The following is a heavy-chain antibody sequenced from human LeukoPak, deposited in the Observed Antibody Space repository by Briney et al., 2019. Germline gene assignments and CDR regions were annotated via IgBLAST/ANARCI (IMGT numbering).Heavy chain of an antibody. CDR2: IYTSGST. V-gene: IGHV4-4*07. Sequence: SETLSLTCTVSGGSISSYYRSWIRQPAGKGLEWIGRIYTSGSTNYNPSLKSRVTMSVDTSKNQFSLKLSSVTAADTAVYYCARVGGLLWFGELTPNYYYGLDVWGQGTTVTVSS. CDR3: ARVGGLLWFGELTPNYYYGLDV. D-gene: IGHD3-10*01. CDR1: GGSISSYY. J-gene: IGHJ6*02.